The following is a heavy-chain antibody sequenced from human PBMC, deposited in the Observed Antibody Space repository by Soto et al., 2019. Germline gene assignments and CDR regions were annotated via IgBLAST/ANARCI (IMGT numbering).Heavy chain of an antibody. Sequence: QVQLVQSGAEVKKPGSSVKVSCKASGGTFSSYTISWVRQAPGQGLEWMGRIIPILGIANYAQKFQGRVTLTPXKSTSTAYMELSSLRSEDTAVYYCARFRGSYGMDVWGQGTTVTVSS. J-gene: IGHJ6*02. CDR3: ARFRGSYGMDV. V-gene: IGHV1-69*02. CDR1: GGTFSSYT. D-gene: IGHD3-10*01. CDR2: IIPILGIA.